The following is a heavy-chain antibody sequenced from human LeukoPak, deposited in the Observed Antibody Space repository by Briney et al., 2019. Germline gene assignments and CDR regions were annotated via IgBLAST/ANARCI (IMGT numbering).Heavy chain of an antibody. V-gene: IGHV1-18*01. CDR1: RYSLHTFG. Sequence: ASVRVSYNPSRYSLHTFGLMWLDQAPGKGLEWMGWTSDHNGDTNYAQNVQGRFTMTTDTSTSTAYMELRSLKSDDTAIYYCASGCRSDSSGVGYDNWGQGTLVTVSS. CDR2: TSDHNGDT. J-gene: IGHJ4*02. CDR3: ASGCRSDSSGVGYDN. D-gene: IGHD3-22*01.